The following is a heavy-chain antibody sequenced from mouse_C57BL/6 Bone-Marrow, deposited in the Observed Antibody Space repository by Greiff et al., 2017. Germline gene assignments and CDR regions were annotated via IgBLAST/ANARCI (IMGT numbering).Heavy chain of an antibody. J-gene: IGHJ2*01. CDR2: ISSGGSYT. CDR3: ARPYDSDYDFDY. V-gene: IGHV5-6*01. Sequence: EVQVVESGGDLVKPGGSLKLSCAASGFTFSSYGMSWVRQTPDKRLEWVATISSGGSYTYYPDSVKGRFTISRDNAKNTLYLQMSSLKSEDTAMYYCARPYDSDYDFDYWGQGTTLTVSS. D-gene: IGHD2-4*01. CDR1: GFTFSSYG.